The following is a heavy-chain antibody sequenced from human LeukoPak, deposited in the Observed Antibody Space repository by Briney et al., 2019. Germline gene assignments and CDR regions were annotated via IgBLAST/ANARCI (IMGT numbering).Heavy chain of an antibody. D-gene: IGHD6-19*01. Sequence: GGSLRLSCAVSGFSFSRYSMHWVRQAPGKGLEWVSSISSSSNYIYYAGSVKGRFTISRDNSKNTLYLQMNSLRAEDTAVYYCARDLAVAGNFDYWGQGTLVTVSS. CDR2: ISSSSNYI. V-gene: IGHV3-21*01. CDR1: GFSFSRYS. CDR3: ARDLAVAGNFDY. J-gene: IGHJ4*02.